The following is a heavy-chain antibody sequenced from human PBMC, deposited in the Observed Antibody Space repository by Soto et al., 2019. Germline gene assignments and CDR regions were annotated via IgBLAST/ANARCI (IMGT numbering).Heavy chain of an antibody. CDR1: GYTFTSYA. CDR3: ARGSSWSYFDY. J-gene: IGHJ4*02. CDR2: INTAKDTT. D-gene: IGHD6-13*01. Sequence: ASVKVSCKASGYTFTSYAMHWVRQAPGQRLEWMGWINTAKDTTKYSQKFQGRVTITRDTSASIVYMEVSSLTSEDTAVYYCARGSSWSYFDYWGQGTLVTV. V-gene: IGHV1-3*04.